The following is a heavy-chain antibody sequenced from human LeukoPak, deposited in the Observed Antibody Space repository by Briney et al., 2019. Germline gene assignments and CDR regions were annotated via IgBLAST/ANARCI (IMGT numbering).Heavy chain of an antibody. J-gene: IGHJ6*03. Sequence: ASVKVSCKASGYTFTSYAMNWVRQAPGQGLEWMGGIIPIFGTANYAQKFQGRVTITTDESTSTAYMELSSLRSEDTAVYYCARSAPVDTAMVTYYYYYYMDVWGKGTTVTVSS. CDR2: IIPIFGTA. CDR1: GYTFTSYA. CDR3: ARSAPVDTAMVTYYYYYYMDV. V-gene: IGHV1-69*05. D-gene: IGHD5-18*01.